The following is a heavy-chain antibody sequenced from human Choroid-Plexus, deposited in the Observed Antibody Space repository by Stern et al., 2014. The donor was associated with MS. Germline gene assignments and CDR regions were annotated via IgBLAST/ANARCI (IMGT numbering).Heavy chain of an antibody. CDR2: VSYDGSNK. J-gene: IGHJ5*02. V-gene: IGHV3-30*18. Sequence: VQLVESGGGVGQPGRPLRLSCVASGFTFGSCAMHWVRQAPGKGLEWGAGVSYDGSNKYYADSVKGRFTISRDNSQNTLYMQMSSLRPEDTAVYYCAKDRQSLTYFFDHWGQGSLVTVSS. CDR3: AKDRQSLTYFFDH. CDR1: GFTFGSCA. D-gene: IGHD2-8*01.